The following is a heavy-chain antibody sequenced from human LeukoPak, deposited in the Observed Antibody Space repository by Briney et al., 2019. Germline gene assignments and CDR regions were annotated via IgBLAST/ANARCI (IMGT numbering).Heavy chain of an antibody. J-gene: IGHJ4*02. CDR3: ARQYSRSSYFDY. V-gene: IGHV4-59*08. CDR2: VYYSGRT. Sequence: SETLSLTCTVSGDSISSYYWTWIRQPPGKGLGWIGYVYYSGRTNYNPSLESRVTISVDTSKNHFSLNLTSVTAADTAVYYCARQYSRSSYFDYWGQGTLVTVSS. D-gene: IGHD6-6*01. CDR1: GDSISSYY.